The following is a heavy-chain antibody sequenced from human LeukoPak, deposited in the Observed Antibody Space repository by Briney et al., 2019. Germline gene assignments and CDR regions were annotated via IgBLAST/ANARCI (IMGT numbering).Heavy chain of an antibody. J-gene: IGHJ4*02. CDR1: GGSFSGYY. V-gene: IGHV4-34*01. Sequence: PSETLSLTCAVSGGSFSGYYWTWVRQPPRKGLEWIGEIDHSGTTDYNPSLKSRVTISEDTSKNQFSPKLSSVTAADTAVYYCARGSVAGPFHFDYWGQGNLVTVSS. CDR3: ARGSVAGPFHFDY. D-gene: IGHD6-19*01. CDR2: IDHSGTT.